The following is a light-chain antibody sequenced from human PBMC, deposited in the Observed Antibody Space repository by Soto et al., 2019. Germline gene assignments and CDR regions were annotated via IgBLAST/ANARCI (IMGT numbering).Light chain of an antibody. CDR2: ANS. Sequence: QSVLTQPPSVSGAPGQRVTISCTGSSSNIGAGYDVHWYQQLPGTAPKVLICANSIRPSGVPDRFSGSKSGTSASLAITGLQAEDEADYYCQSYDSSLSGWVFGGGTKVTVL. V-gene: IGLV1-40*01. CDR3: QSYDSSLSGWV. J-gene: IGLJ3*02. CDR1: SSNIGAGYD.